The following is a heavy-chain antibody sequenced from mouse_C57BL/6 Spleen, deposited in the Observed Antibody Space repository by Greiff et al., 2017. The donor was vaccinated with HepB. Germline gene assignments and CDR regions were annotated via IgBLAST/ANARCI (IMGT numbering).Heavy chain of an antibody. V-gene: IGHV3-6*01. CDR3: ARDYDYDGAY. CDR1: GYSITSGYY. J-gene: IGHJ3*01. Sequence: EVKLVESGPGLVKPSQSLSLTCSVTGYSITSGYYWNWIRQFPGNKLEWMGYISYDGSNNYNPSLKNRISITRDTSKNQFFLKLNSVTTEDTATYYCARDYDYDGAYWGQGTLVTVSA. D-gene: IGHD2-4*01. CDR2: ISYDGSN.